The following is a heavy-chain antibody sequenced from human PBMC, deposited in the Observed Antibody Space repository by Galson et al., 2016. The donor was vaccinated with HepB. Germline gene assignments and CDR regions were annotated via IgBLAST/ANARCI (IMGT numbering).Heavy chain of an antibody. D-gene: IGHD3-22*01. V-gene: IGHV1-18*01. Sequence: SVKVSCKASGYTFSNFGISWVRQAPGQGLEWVGWISAYNGNTNYAQKFQGRVSMTTDTSASTGYMELRSLRSDDTAVYYCARDVDSRGYYQEYDWGQGTLVTVSS. CDR2: ISAYNGNT. J-gene: IGHJ4*02. CDR3: ARDVDSRGYYQEYD. CDR1: GYTFSNFG.